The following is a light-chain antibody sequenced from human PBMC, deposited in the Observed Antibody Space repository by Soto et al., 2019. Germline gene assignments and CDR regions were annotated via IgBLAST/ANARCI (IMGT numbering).Light chain of an antibody. CDR2: EVS. V-gene: IGLV2-14*01. CDR3: SSYTTTSAVV. Sequence: QSVLTQPASVSGSPGQSITISCTGTSSDVGTYDYVSWYQQHPGKAPRLMIFEVSNRPSGVSSRFSGSKSGNTASLTISGLQAEDEADYYCSSYTTTSAVVFGGGTKL. J-gene: IGLJ2*01. CDR1: SSDVGTYDY.